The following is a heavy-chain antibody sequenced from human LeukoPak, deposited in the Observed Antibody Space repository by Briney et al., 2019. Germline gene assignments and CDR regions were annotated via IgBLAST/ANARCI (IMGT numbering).Heavy chain of an antibody. J-gene: IGHJ4*02. CDR1: GGSISSGGYY. Sequence: SETLSLTCTVSGGSISSGGYYWSWIRQHPGKGLEWIGYIYYSGSTCYNPSLKSRVTISVDTSKNQFSLKLSSVTAADTAVYYCARDPLGAPDYWGQGTLVTVSS. D-gene: IGHD1-26*01. CDR3: ARDPLGAPDY. CDR2: IYYSGST. V-gene: IGHV4-31*03.